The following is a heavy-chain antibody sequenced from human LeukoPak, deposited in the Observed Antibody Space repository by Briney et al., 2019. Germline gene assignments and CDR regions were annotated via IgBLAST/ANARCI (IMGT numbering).Heavy chain of an antibody. CDR3: TRGVNSQGTAMVLFDS. D-gene: IGHD5-18*01. Sequence: GASVKVSCKASGYTFTSNGISWVRQAPGQGLEWMGWMNPKSGNTGYLQKFQGRVTMTRDTSMSTAFMELNSLTSEDTAVYYCTRGVNSQGTAMVLFDSWGQGSLVTVSA. V-gene: IGHV1-8*01. CDR1: GYTFTSNG. CDR2: MNPKSGNT. J-gene: IGHJ4*02.